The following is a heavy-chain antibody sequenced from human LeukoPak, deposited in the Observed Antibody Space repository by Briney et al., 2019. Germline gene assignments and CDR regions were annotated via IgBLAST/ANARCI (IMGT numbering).Heavy chain of an antibody. CDR3: TTQTYDFWSGTKDY. D-gene: IGHD3-3*01. J-gene: IGHJ4*02. CDR2: INSKTDGGTT. CDR1: GFTFSNAW. V-gene: IGHV3-15*01. Sequence: GGSLRLSCAASGFTFSNAWMSWVRQAPGKGLEWVGRINSKTDGGTTDYAAPVKGRFTISRDDSKNTLYLQMDSLKTEDTAVYYCTTQTYDFWSGTKDYWGQGTLVTVSS.